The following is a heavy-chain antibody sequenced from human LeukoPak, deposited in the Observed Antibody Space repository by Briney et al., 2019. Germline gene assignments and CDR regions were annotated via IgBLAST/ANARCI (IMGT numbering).Heavy chain of an antibody. CDR3: ARAKVREILDY. CDR2: INERGTDS. J-gene: IGHJ4*02. Sequence: GGSLRLSCTASGFRFSGHWIHWVRQPPGMGLVWVSRINERGTDSMYAESVKGRFTISRDSSKNTLYLQMNSLRAEDTAVYYCARAKVREILDYWGQGTLVTVSS. D-gene: IGHD4/OR15-4a*01. V-gene: IGHV3-74*03. CDR1: GFRFSGHW.